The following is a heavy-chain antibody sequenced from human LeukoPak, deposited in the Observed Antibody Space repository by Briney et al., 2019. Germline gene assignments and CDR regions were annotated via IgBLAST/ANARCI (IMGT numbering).Heavy chain of an antibody. D-gene: IGHD3-10*01. V-gene: IGHV4-30-4*01. CDR3: ARDNGGYGSGSD. Sequence: PSETLSLTCTVSGGSISSGDYYWSWIRQPPGKGLEWIGYIYYSGSTYYNPSLKSRVTISVDTSKNQFSLMLSSVTAADTAVYYCARDNGGYGSGSDWGQGTLVTVSS. CDR1: GGSISSGDYY. CDR2: IYYSGST. J-gene: IGHJ4*02.